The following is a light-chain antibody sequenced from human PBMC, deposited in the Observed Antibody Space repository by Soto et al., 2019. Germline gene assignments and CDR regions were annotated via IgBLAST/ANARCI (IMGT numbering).Light chain of an antibody. CDR2: DAS. J-gene: IGLJ1*01. CDR1: SSDVGGYNY. Sequence: QSVLTQPASVSGSPGQSITISCTGTSSDVGGYNYVSWYQQHPGKAPKLMIYDASNRPSGVSNRFSGSKSGNTASLTISGLQAEDEADYYCSSYTSSSTYVIGTGTKVTVL. V-gene: IGLV2-14*01. CDR3: SSYTSSSTYV.